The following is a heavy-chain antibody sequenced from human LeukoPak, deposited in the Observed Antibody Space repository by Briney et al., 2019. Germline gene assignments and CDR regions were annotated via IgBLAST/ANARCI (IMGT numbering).Heavy chain of an antibody. Sequence: PGGSLRLPCAASGFTFSSYSMNWVRQAPGKGLEWVSSISSSSSYIYYADSVKGRFTISRDNAKNSLYLQMNSLRAEDTAVYYCAREGVVDAFDIWGQGTMVTVSS. CDR1: GFTFSSYS. J-gene: IGHJ3*02. V-gene: IGHV3-21*01. CDR3: AREGVVDAFDI. CDR2: ISSSSSYI. D-gene: IGHD3-3*01.